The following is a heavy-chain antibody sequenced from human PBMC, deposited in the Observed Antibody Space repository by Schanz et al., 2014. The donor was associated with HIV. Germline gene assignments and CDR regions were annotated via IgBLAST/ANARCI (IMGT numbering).Heavy chain of an antibody. CDR3: AREYYSRNWNWFDP. CDR1: GFTLSNSA. CDR2: ISFDGSNK. Sequence: VQVVESGGGVVQPGRSLRLSCAASGFTLSNSAMHWVRQAPGKGLEWVAIISFDGSNKYYADSVKGRFTVSRDNSKNMLYLQMNSLRAEDTAVYYCAREYYSRNWNWFDPWGQGTLVTVSS. V-gene: IGHV3-30-3*01. D-gene: IGHD6-13*01. J-gene: IGHJ5*02.